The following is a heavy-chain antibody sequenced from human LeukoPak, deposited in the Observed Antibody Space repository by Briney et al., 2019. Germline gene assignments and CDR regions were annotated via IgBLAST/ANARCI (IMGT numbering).Heavy chain of an antibody. D-gene: IGHD3-10*01. J-gene: IGHJ4*02. CDR1: GYTFTSYD. CDR2: MNPNSGNT. V-gene: IGHV1-8*01. Sequence: ASVKVSCKASGYTFTSYDINWVRQATGQGLEWMGWMNPNSGNTGYAQKLQGRVTMTTDTSTSTAYIELRSLRSDDTAVYYCARDFGAGSYQKEIFDYWGQGTLVTVSS. CDR3: ARDFGAGSYQKEIFDY.